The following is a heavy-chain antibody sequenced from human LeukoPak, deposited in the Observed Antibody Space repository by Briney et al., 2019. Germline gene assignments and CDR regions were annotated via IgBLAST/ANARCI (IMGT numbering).Heavy chain of an antibody. CDR3: AKGAKGGYYYGSGIGDY. V-gene: IGHV3-9*01. J-gene: IGHJ4*02. CDR2: ISWNSERI. CDR1: GFMFDDYD. D-gene: IGHD3-10*01. Sequence: AGGSLRLSCAASGFMFDDYDMQWVRQVPGKGLEWVSGISWNSERIGYADSVKGRFTISRDNAKNSLYLQMNSLRTEDTALYYCAKGAKGGYYYGSGIGDYWGQGTLVTVSS.